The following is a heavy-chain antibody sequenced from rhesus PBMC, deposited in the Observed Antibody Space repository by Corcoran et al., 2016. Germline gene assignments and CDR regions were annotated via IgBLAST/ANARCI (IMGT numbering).Heavy chain of an antibody. D-gene: IGHD2-33*01. CDR3: AKGDSAFDY. V-gene: IGHV3-103*01. CDR2: IRSGGRK. CDR1: GFNFRSFA. Sequence: EVQLVESGGGLAKPGGYLRLSCAASGFNFRSFAMHWVRQAPGRGVEGFSGIRSGGRKYYADSMKGRFSISRDNSKNTLSLKMNSLRTEDTAGYYGAKGDSAFDYWGQGVLVTVSS. J-gene: IGHJ4*01.